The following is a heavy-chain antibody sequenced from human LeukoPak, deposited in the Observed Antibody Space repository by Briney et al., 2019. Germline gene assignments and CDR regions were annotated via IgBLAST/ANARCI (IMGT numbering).Heavy chain of an antibody. CDR2: INHSGST. CDR3: ARGPRGPYCTNGVCFPGTYYYYYYMDV. V-gene: IGHV4-34*01. J-gene: IGHJ6*03. CDR1: GGSFSGYY. D-gene: IGHD2-8*01. Sequence: SETLSLTCAVYGGSFSGYYWSWIRQPPGKGLEWIGEINHSGSTNYNPSLKSRVTISVDTSKNQFSLKLSSVTAADTAVYYCARGPRGPYCTNGVCFPGTYYYYYYMDVWGKGTTVTISS.